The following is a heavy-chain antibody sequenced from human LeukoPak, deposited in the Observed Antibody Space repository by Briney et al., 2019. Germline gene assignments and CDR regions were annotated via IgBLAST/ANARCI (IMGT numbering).Heavy chain of an antibody. V-gene: IGHV4-61*01. CDR3: ARVGFGNTPHPIDY. CDR1: GVSISSSYY. CDR2: IYYTGST. J-gene: IGHJ4*02. D-gene: IGHD4-23*01. Sequence: SETLSLTCAVSGVSISSSYYWSWIRQPPGKGLEWIGYIYYTGSTNYNPSLKSRVTISVDTSKNQFSLELSSVTAADTAVYYCARVGFGNTPHPIDYWGQGTLVTVSS.